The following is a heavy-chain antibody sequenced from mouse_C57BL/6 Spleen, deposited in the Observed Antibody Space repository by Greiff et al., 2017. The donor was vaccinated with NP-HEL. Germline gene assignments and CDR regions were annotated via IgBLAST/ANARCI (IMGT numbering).Heavy chain of an antibody. V-gene: IGHV1-61*01. J-gene: IGHJ3*01. CDR2: IYPSDSET. CDR1: GYTFTSYW. Sequence: QVQLQQPGAELVRPGSSVKLSCKASGYTFTSYWMDWVKQRPGQGLEWIGNIYPSDSETHYNQKFKDKATLTVDKSSSTAYMQLSSLTSEDSAVYCYARRGYSSGFAYWGQGTLVTVSA. D-gene: IGHD2-5*01. CDR3: ARRGYSSGFAY.